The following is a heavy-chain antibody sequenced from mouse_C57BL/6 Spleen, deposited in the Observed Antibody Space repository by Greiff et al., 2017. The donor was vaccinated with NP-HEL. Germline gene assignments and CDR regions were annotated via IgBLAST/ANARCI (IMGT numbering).Heavy chain of an antibody. CDR3: ARHGDWLYYFDY. Sequence: EVKLVESGGGLVKPGGSLKLSCAASGFTFSSYTMSWVRQTPEKRLEWVATISGGGGNTYYPDSVKGRFTISRDNAKNTLYLQMSSLRSEDTALYYCARHGDWLYYFDYWGQGTTLTVSS. D-gene: IGHD3-3*01. CDR1: GFTFSSYT. V-gene: IGHV5-9*01. CDR2: ISGGGGNT. J-gene: IGHJ2*01.